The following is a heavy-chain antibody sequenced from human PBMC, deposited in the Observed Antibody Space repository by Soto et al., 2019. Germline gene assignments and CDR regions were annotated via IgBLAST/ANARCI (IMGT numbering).Heavy chain of an antibody. CDR2: IYPSDSDT. D-gene: IGHD3-3*01. Sequence: GESLKISCKGSGYNFAGYWIAWVRQMRGKGLELMGIIYPSDSDTRYRPSFQGQVTISADKSISSAYLQWSSLRASDTAMYYCARGGVSTRTFDYWGQGTPVTVSS. V-gene: IGHV5-51*01. CDR1: GYNFAGYW. J-gene: IGHJ4*02. CDR3: ARGGVSTRTFDY.